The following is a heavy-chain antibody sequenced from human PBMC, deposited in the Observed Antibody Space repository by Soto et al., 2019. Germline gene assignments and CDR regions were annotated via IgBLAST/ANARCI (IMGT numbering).Heavy chain of an antibody. J-gene: IGHJ4*02. V-gene: IGHV3-48*01. CDR2: ISSRTNTI. CDR1: GFTFSAYS. CDR3: ARDRRIAAAADFYFHS. D-gene: IGHD6-13*01. Sequence: GGSLRLSCAASGFTFSAYSMNWVRQAPGKGLEWVSYISSRTNTIYYADSVQGRFTISRDDAKNSLYLQMDSLRAEDTAVYYCARDRRIAAAADFYFHSWGQGTLVTVSS.